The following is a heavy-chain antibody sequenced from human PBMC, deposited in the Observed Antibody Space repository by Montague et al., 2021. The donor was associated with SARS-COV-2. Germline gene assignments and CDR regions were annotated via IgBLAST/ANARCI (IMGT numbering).Heavy chain of an antibody. CDR3: ARYEAEADAFDI. D-gene: IGHD3-3*01. Sequence: SETLSLTCSVPGASISSHYWSWIRQSPGKGLEWIGYIYYSGNTIYNPSLESRVTISVDTSSNVFSLKLRSVTAADTAIYYCARYEAEADAFDIWGQGTVVTVS. CDR2: IYYSGNT. CDR1: GASISSHY. V-gene: IGHV4-59*11. J-gene: IGHJ3*02.